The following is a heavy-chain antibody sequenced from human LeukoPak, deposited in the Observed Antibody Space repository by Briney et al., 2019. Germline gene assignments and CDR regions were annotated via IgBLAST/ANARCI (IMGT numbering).Heavy chain of an antibody. CDR1: GYTFTRYG. Sequence: ASVKVCLKASGYTFTRYGISWGRQAPGQGLELMGWISAYNGDTNYAQKLQGRVTMTTDTSTTTAYMELRSLRSDDTAVYYCARDGGSGWYRASKWGQGTLVTVSS. CDR2: ISAYNGDT. J-gene: IGHJ4*02. D-gene: IGHD6-19*01. CDR3: ARDGGSGWYRASK. V-gene: IGHV1-18*01.